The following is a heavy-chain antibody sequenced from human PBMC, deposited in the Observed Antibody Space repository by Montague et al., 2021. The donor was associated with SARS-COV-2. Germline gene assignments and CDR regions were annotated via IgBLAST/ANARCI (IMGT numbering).Heavy chain of an antibody. CDR1: GGSISPYY. CDR2: IYYTGGT. Sequence: SETLSLTCTVSGGSISPYYWNWIRQPPGKGLKWIGYIYYTGGTKYNPSLKSRVSMSVDTSKNQFSLRLTSVGAADTAVYYCARIAMAATFDSWGQGALVTVSS. CDR3: ARIAMAATFDS. J-gene: IGHJ4*02. D-gene: IGHD6-19*01. V-gene: IGHV4-59*13.